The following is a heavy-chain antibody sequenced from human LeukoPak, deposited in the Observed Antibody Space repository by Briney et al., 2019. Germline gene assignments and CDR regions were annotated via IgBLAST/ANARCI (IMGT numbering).Heavy chain of an antibody. Sequence: SETLSLTCAVYGGSFSRYYWSWISQPPGKWLEWIGEINHSGSTNYNPSLKSRVTISVDTSKNQFSLKLSSVTAADTAVYYCARHRGYCSSTSCYRPFDPWGQGTLVTVSS. CDR2: INHSGST. D-gene: IGHD2-2*01. V-gene: IGHV4-34*01. J-gene: IGHJ5*02. CDR3: ARHRGYCSSTSCYRPFDP. CDR1: GGSFSRYY.